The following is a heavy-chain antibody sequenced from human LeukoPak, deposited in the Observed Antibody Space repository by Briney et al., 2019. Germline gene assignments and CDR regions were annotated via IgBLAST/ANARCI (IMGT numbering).Heavy chain of an antibody. D-gene: IGHD3-3*01. J-gene: IGHJ3*01. CDR1: GFTFSSYG. CDR2: IRYDGSNK. Sequence: GGSLRLSCAASGFTFSSYGMHWVRQAPGKGLEWVAFIRYDGSNKYYADSVKGRFTISRDNSKNTVYLQMNSLRAEDTAVYYCARDILEWFYRGDAFDVWGQGTMVTVSS. V-gene: IGHV3-30*02. CDR3: ARDILEWFYRGDAFDV.